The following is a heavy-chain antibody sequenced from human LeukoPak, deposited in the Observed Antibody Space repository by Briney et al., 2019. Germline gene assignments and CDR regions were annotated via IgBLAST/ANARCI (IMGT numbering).Heavy chain of an antibody. J-gene: IGHJ4*02. CDR2: FGPEDGET. CDR3: ATRAVEGYDFWSGKMGAYYFDY. Sequence: GASVKVFCKVSGYTLTELSMHWVRQAPGKGLEWMGGFGPEDGETIYAQKFQGRVTMTEDTSTDTAYMELSSLRSEDTAVYYCATRAVEGYDFWSGKMGAYYFDYWGQGTLVTVSS. D-gene: IGHD3-3*01. CDR1: GYTLTELS. V-gene: IGHV1-24*01.